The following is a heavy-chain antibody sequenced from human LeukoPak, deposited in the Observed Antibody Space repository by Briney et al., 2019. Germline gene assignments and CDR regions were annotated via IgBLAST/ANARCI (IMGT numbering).Heavy chain of an antibody. CDR2: INHSGST. D-gene: IGHD3-10*01. J-gene: IGHJ4*02. CDR1: GVSFSGYY. Sequence: SETLSLTCAVYGVSFSGYYWSWLRQPPGKGLEWLGEINHSGSTNYNPSLKTRVTISVDTSKNQFSLKLSSVTAADTAVYYCARQRVRGVIIGYFDYWGQGTLVTVSS. CDR3: ARQRVRGVIIGYFDY. V-gene: IGHV4-34*01.